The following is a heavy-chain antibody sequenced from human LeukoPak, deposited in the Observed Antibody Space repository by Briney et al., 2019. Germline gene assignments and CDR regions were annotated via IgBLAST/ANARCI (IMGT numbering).Heavy chain of an antibody. Sequence: GASVKVSCKASGYTFTSYGISWVRQAPGQGLEWMGWISAYNGNTNYAQKLQGRVTTTTDTSTSTAYMGLRSLRSDDTAVYYCARVVGSGSYYYYYYMDVWGKGTTVTVSS. D-gene: IGHD3-10*01. CDR1: GYTFTSYG. J-gene: IGHJ6*03. V-gene: IGHV1-18*01. CDR3: ARVVGSGSYYYYYYMDV. CDR2: ISAYNGNT.